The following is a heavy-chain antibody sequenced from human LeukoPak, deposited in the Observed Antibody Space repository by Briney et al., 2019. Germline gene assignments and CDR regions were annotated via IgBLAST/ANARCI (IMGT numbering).Heavy chain of an antibody. V-gene: IGHV4-4*07. D-gene: IGHD3-22*01. CDR1: GASITSYH. CDR2: MFYSGNT. J-gene: IGHJ4*02. Sequence: SETLSLTCTVSGASITSYHWSWIRQPAGKGLEWIGRMFYSGNTDYNPSLKSRLTMSIDTSKNQFSLKLSSVTAADTAVYFCARETSSDSSGYYSTDYWGQGTLVTVSS. CDR3: ARETSSDSSGYYSTDY.